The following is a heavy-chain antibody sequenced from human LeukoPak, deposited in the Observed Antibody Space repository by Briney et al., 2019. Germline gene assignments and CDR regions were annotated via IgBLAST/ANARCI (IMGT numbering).Heavy chain of an antibody. D-gene: IGHD6-6*01. J-gene: IGHJ4*02. V-gene: IGHV4-4*02. CDR2: IFHSGST. Sequence: SETLSLTCAVSGAPIRSSTNWWSWVRQPPGKGLGWIGEIFHSGSTNYNPSLKSRVTMSADKSKNQFPLKLSSVTAADTAAYYCASLYRIAARHHRIYDYWGQGTLVTVSS. CDR3: ASLYRIAARHHRIYDY. CDR1: GAPIRSSTNW.